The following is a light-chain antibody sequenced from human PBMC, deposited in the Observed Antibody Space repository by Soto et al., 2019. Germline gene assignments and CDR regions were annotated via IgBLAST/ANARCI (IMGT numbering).Light chain of an antibody. J-gene: IGKJ2*01. CDR3: QQYWWSHMFT. CDR1: QSVSSNY. V-gene: IGKV3-20*01. CDR2: GAS. Sequence: EIVLTQSPGTLSLSPGDRATLSCRASQSVSSNYLAWYQQKPGQAPRLLIYGASRGAAGIPDRFSGSGSGTDFTLTISRLEPEDFAVYFFQQYWWSHMFTFGQGTKLDVK.